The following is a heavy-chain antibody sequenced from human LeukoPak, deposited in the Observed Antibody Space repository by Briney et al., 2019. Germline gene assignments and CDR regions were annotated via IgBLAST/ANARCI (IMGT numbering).Heavy chain of an antibody. Sequence: SETLSLTCAAYGGSFSGYYWSWIRQPPGKGLEWIGEINHSGSTNYNPSLKSRVTISVDTSKNQFSLKLSSVTAADTAVYYCAGGVATIFGVVTYYMDVWGKGTTVTVSS. J-gene: IGHJ6*03. V-gene: IGHV4-34*01. CDR3: AGGVATIFGVVTYYMDV. CDR2: INHSGST. D-gene: IGHD3-3*01. CDR1: GGSFSGYY.